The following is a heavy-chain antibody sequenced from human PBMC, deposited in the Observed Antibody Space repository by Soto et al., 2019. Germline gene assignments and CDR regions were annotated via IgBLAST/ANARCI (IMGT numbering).Heavy chain of an antibody. CDR1: GFSLSTSGVG. D-gene: IGHD3-22*01. CDR2: IYWDDDK. J-gene: IGHJ2*01. V-gene: IGHV2-5*02. Sequence: QITLKESGPTLVKPTQTLTLTCTFSGFSLSTSGVGVGWIRQPPGKALEWLALIYWDDDKRYSPSLKSRLTINKNTSNTQVVLTMTNMDPVDTATYYCAHYYYDSTYFILDLWGRGTLVTVSS. CDR3: AHYYYDSTYFILDL.